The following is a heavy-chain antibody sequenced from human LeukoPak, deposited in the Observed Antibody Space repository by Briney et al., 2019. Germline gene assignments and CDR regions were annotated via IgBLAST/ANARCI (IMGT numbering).Heavy chain of an antibody. D-gene: IGHD3-3*01. J-gene: IGHJ6*03. CDR3: GRVCDFWSGYCGYYMDV. Sequence: GGSLRLSCAASGFTFSSYSMNWVRQAPGKGLEWVSSISSSSSYIYYADSVKGRFTISRDNAKNSLYLQMNSLRAEDTAVYYCGRVCDFWSGYCGYYMDVWGKGTTVTVSS. V-gene: IGHV3-21*01. CDR1: GFTFSSYS. CDR2: ISSSSSYI.